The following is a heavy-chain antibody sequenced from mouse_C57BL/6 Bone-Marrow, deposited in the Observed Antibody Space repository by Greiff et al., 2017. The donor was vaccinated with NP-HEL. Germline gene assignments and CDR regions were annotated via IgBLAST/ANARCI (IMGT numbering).Heavy chain of an antibody. CDR3: ARSYYGNYIDY. Sequence: VKLVESGAELARPGASVKLSCKASGYTFRSYGIRWVKQRTGQGLEWIGEIYPRSGNTYYNEKFKGKATLTADKSSSTAYMELRSLTSEDSAVYFCARSYYGNYIDYWGQGTTLTVSS. J-gene: IGHJ2*01. D-gene: IGHD2-10*01. V-gene: IGHV1-81*01. CDR1: GYTFRSYG. CDR2: IYPRSGNT.